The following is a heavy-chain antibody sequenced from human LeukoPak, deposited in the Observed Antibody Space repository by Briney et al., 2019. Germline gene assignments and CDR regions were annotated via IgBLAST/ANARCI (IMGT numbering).Heavy chain of an antibody. CDR1: GGSISSGDYY. CDR2: IYYSGST. V-gene: IGHV4-30-4*01. D-gene: IGHD2-15*01. CDR3: ARGNGGYADAFDI. Sequence: SQTLYLTCTVSGGSISSGDYYWSWIRQPPGKGLEWIGYIYYSGSTYYNPSLKSRVTISVDTSKNQFSLKLSSVTAADTAVYYCARGNGGYADAFDIWGQGTMVTVSS. J-gene: IGHJ3*02.